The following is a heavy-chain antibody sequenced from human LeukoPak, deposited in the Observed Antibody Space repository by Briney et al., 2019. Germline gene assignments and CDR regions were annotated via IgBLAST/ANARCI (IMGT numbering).Heavy chain of an antibody. CDR2: ISGSGGST. V-gene: IGHV3-23*01. Sequence: GGSLRLSCAASGFTFSSYGMSWVRQAPGKGLEWVSAISGSGGSTYYADSVKGRFTISRDNSKNTLYLQMNSLRAEDTAVYYCAKVGWVPSMVRGVKGYFDYWGQGTLVTVSS. CDR1: GFTFSSYG. CDR3: AKVGWVPSMVRGVKGYFDY. D-gene: IGHD3-10*01. J-gene: IGHJ4*02.